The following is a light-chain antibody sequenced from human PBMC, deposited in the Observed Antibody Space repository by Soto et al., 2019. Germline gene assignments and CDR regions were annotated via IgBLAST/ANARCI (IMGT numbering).Light chain of an antibody. CDR2: EGS. Sequence: QSALTQPASVSGSPGQSITISCTGTSSDVGNYNLVSWYQQHPGKAPKLMLYEGSKRPSGVSNRFSGSKSGNTASLTISGLQAEDEADYYCCSYAGITTFVVFGGGTKLTVL. J-gene: IGLJ2*01. V-gene: IGLV2-23*03. CDR3: CSYAGITTFVV. CDR1: SSDVGNYNL.